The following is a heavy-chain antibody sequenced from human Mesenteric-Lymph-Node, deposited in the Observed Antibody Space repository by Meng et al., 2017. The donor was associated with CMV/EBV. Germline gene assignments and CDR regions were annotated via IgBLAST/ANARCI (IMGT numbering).Heavy chain of an antibody. CDR2: STSDGFI. J-gene: IGHJ4*02. V-gene: IGHV3-11*04. D-gene: IGHD5-12*01. CDR3: TRDAGSSGYDYSGY. Sequence: GGSLRLSCAASGFALSDYDMRWIRQAPGKGLEWVSYSTSDGFIYYADSVKGRFTVSRDNAQNSLDLQMNSLRAEDTAVYYCTRDAGSSGYDYSGYWGQGTLVTVSS. CDR1: GFALSDYD.